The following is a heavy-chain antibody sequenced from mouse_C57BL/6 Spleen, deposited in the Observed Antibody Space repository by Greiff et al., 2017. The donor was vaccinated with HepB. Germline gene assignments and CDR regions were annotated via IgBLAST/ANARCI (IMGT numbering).Heavy chain of an antibody. CDR1: GFTFTDYY. D-gene: IGHD2-4*01. Sequence: EVKLEESGGGLVQPGGSLSLSCAASGFTFTDYYMSWVRQPPGKGLEWLGFIRNKANGNTTEYSASVKGRFTISRDNSQSILYLQMNALRAEDSATYYCASHYYDYDEFAYWGQGTLVTVSA. CDR3: ASHYYDYDEFAY. CDR2: IRNKANGNTT. J-gene: IGHJ3*01. V-gene: IGHV7-3*01.